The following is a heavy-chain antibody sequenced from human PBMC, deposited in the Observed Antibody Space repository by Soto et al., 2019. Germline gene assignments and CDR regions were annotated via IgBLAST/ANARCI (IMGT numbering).Heavy chain of an antibody. D-gene: IGHD1-26*01. V-gene: IGHV3-23*01. J-gene: IGHJ5*02. CDR3: AKGSPYSGTYFHP. Sequence: GGSLRLSCSASGLGFSNYAMSWVRQIPGKGLEWVSAISYRGGSTNYEDSVKGRFTISRDNSKSTLYLQMNSLRVDDTAVYYCAKGSPYSGTYFHPWGQGTLVTVSS. CDR1: GLGFSNYA. CDR2: ISYRGGST.